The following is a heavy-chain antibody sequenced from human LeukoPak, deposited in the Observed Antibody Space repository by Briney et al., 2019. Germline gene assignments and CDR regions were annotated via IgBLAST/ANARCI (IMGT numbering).Heavy chain of an antibody. Sequence: GESLKISCKGSGYNFTSYWIGWVRQMPGKGLEWMGIIYPGDSDTRYSPSFQGQVTISADKSISTAYLQWSSLKASDTAMYYCARHGAVAAAAYTTFDYWGQGTLVTVSS. CDR2: IYPGDSDT. V-gene: IGHV5-51*01. CDR1: GYNFTSYW. J-gene: IGHJ4*02. D-gene: IGHD6-13*01. CDR3: ARHGAVAAAAYTTFDY.